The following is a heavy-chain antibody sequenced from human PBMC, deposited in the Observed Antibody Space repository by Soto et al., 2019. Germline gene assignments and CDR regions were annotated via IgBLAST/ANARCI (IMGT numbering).Heavy chain of an antibody. CDR1: GFTVSSNY. Sequence: GGSLRLSCAASGFTVSSNYMSWVRQAPGKGLEWVSVIYSGGSTYYADSVKGRFTISRDNSKNTLYLQMNSLRAEDTAVYYCARSPTGPRGLNYWYFDLWGRGTLVTVSS. J-gene: IGHJ2*01. CDR3: ARSPTGPRGLNYWYFDL. CDR2: IYSGGST. V-gene: IGHV3-53*01. D-gene: IGHD1-1*01.